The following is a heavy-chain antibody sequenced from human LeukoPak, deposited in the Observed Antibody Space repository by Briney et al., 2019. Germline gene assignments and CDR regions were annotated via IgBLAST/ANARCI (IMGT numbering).Heavy chain of an antibody. CDR3: ARDWPYSSSSRPFDY. V-gene: IGHV3-23*01. CDR2: ISGSGGST. Sequence: GGSLRLSCAASGFTFSSYAMGWVRQAPGKGLEWVSAISGSGGSTYYADSVKGRFTISRDNSKNTVYLQMNSLRVEDTAVYYCARDWPYSSSSRPFDYWGQGTLVTVCS. CDR1: GFTFSSYA. J-gene: IGHJ4*02. D-gene: IGHD6-6*01.